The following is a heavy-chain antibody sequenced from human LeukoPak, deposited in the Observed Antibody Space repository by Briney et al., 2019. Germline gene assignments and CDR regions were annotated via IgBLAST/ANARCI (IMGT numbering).Heavy chain of an antibody. Sequence: GGSLRLSCAASRFTFSDFYMSWIRQAPGKGLEWVSYISNSGTTIYYADSVKGRFTISRDNSKNTLYLQMNSLRAEDTAVYYCAKDRSSWYPPFDYWGQGTLVTVSS. D-gene: IGHD6-13*01. CDR2: ISNSGTTI. CDR3: AKDRSSWYPPFDY. V-gene: IGHV3-11*04. CDR1: RFTFSDFY. J-gene: IGHJ4*02.